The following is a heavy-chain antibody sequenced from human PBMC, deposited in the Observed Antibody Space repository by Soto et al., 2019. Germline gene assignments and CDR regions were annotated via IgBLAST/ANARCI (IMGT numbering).Heavy chain of an antibody. Sequence: PSETLSLTCTVSGGSISSSDYYWGWIRQPPGKGLEWIGNIYYSGSASYNPSLKSRVTISVDTSKNQFSLKLSSVTAADTAVYYCARYLVPAAMGYFDYWGQGTLVTVSS. J-gene: IGHJ4*02. D-gene: IGHD2-2*01. V-gene: IGHV4-39*07. CDR3: ARYLVPAAMGYFDY. CDR1: GGSISSSDYY. CDR2: IYYSGSA.